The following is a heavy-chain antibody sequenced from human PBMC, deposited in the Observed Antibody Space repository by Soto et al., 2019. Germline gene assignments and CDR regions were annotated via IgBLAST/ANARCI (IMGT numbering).Heavy chain of an antibody. J-gene: IGHJ5*02. Sequence: SETLSLTCTVSGGSISSGDYYWSWIRQPPGKGLEWIGYIYYSGSTYYNPSLKSRVTISVDTSKNQFSLKLSSVTAADTAVYYCARGGAVTTELWFDPWGQGTLVTVSS. CDR3: ARGGAVTTELWFDP. CDR2: IYYSGST. CDR1: GGSISSGDYY. D-gene: IGHD4-4*01. V-gene: IGHV4-30-4*01.